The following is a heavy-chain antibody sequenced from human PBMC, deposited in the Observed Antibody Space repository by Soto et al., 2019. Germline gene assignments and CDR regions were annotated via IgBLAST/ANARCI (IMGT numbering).Heavy chain of an antibody. Sequence: QVQLVQSGAEVKKPGSSVKVSCKASGGTFSSYTISWVRQAPGQGLEWMGRIIPILGIANYAQKFQGRVTITADKSTSTAYMELSSLRSEDTAVYYCARERGGIDIVVVPAALFQSFDLWGRGTLVTVSS. V-gene: IGHV1-69*08. CDR3: ARERGGIDIVVVPAALFQSFDL. D-gene: IGHD2-2*01. J-gene: IGHJ2*01. CDR1: GGTFSSYT. CDR2: IIPILGIA.